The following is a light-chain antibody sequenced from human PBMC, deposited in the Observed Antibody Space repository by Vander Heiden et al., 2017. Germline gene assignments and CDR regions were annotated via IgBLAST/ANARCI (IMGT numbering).Light chain of an antibody. V-gene: IGLV2-11*01. CDR2: HVT. J-gene: IGLJ1*01. CDR3: CSYAGSFTYV. Sequence: QSALTQPRSVSGSPGQSVTISCTGTSGDVGGYDYVSWYQQHPGKAPKLIIYHVTERPSGVPDRFSGSKSGNTASLTISGLQAEDEADYYCCSYAGSFTYVFGTGTKVTVL. CDR1: SGDVGGYDY.